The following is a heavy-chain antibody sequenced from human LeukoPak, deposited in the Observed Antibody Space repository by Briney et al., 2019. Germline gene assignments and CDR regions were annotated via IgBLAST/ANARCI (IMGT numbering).Heavy chain of an antibody. CDR1: GFTFSSYA. D-gene: IGHD3-3*01. Sequence: GGSLRLSCAASGFTFSSYAMSWVRQAPGKGLEWVSAISGSGGSTYYADSVKGRFTISRDNSKNTLYLQMNSLRAEDTAVYYCAKDRVAFGVVDPSPFDYWGQGTLVTVSS. CDR2: ISGSGGST. V-gene: IGHV3-23*01. CDR3: AKDRVAFGVVDPSPFDY. J-gene: IGHJ4*02.